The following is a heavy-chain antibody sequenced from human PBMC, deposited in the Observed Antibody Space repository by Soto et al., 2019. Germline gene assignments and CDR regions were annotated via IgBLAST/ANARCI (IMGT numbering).Heavy chain of an antibody. J-gene: IGHJ4*02. CDR2: IIPILGIA. D-gene: IGHD6-13*01. CDR1: GGTFSSYT. V-gene: IGHV1-69*02. Sequence: QVQLVQSGAEVKKPGSSVKVSCKASGGTFSSYTISWVRQAPGQGLEWMGRIIPILGIANDAQKFQGRVTITADKSTSTAYMELSSLRSEDTAVYYCARAYSYYFDYWGQGTLVTVSS. CDR3: ARAYSYYFDY.